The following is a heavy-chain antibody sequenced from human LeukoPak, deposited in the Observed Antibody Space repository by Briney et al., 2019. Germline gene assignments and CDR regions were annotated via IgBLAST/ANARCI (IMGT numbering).Heavy chain of an antibody. CDR1: GGSISSGGHS. CDR3: AGTGTGWEQQLVPYYYGMDV. CDR2: IYHSGSGST. D-gene: IGHD6-13*01. V-gene: IGHV4-30-2*02. Sequence: PSQTLSLTCTVSGGSISSGGHSWSWIRQPPGKGLEWIGYIYHSGSGSTYYNPSLKSRVTISVDTSKNQFSLKLSSVTAADTAVYYCAGTGTGWEQQLVPYYYGMDVWGQGTTVTVSS. J-gene: IGHJ6*02.